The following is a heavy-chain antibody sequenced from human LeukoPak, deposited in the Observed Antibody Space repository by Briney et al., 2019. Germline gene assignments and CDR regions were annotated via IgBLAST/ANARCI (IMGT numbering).Heavy chain of an antibody. Sequence: ASVKVSCTASGYTFTSYYMHWVRQAPGQGLEWMGIINPSGGSTSYAQKFQGRVTMTRDTSTSTVYMELSSLRSEDTAVYYCARDSPNAEPFDYWGQGTLVTVSS. D-gene: IGHD2-8*01. CDR2: INPSGGST. CDR1: GYTFTSYY. CDR3: ARDSPNAEPFDY. V-gene: IGHV1-46*01. J-gene: IGHJ4*02.